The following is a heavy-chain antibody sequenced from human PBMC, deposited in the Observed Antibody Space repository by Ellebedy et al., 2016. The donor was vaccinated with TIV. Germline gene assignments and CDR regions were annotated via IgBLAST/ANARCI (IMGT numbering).Heavy chain of an antibody. D-gene: IGHD1-26*01. V-gene: IGHV4-34*01. CDR2: INHSGST. CDR3: ARGIRASGSYHFDY. Sequence: GSLRLXCAVYGGSFSGYYWSWIRQPPGKGLEWIGEINHSGSTNYNPSLKSRVTISVDTSKNQFSLKLSSVTAADTAVYYCARGIRASGSYHFDYWGQGTLVTVSS. CDR1: GGSFSGYY. J-gene: IGHJ4*02.